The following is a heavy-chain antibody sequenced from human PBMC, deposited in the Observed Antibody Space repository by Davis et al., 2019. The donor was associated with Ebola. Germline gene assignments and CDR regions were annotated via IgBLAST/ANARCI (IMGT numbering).Heavy chain of an antibody. D-gene: IGHD3-3*01. V-gene: IGHV6-1*01. J-gene: IGHJ4*02. CDR3: ARHQNFWYYFDY. CDR2: TYYRSRWYS. CDR1: GDSVSSNSAA. Sequence: SQTLSLTCAISGDSVSSNSAAWNWIRQSPSRGLEWLGRTYYRSRWYSDYAVSVQSRITINPDTSKNQFSLHLNSVTPEDTAVYYCARHQNFWYYFDYWGQGTLVTVSS.